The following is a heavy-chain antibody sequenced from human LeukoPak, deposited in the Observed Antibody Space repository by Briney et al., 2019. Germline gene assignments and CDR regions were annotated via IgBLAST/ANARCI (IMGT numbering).Heavy chain of an antibody. Sequence: EGSLRLSCSASGFTFSSYAMHWVRQAPGKGLEYVSAISSNGGSTYYADSVKGRFTISRDNSKNTLYLQMSSLRAEDTAVYYCVKISRYDFWSGPPVDYWGQGTLVTVSS. CDR3: VKISRYDFWSGPPVDY. CDR2: ISSNGGST. V-gene: IGHV3-64D*09. CDR1: GFTFSSYA. J-gene: IGHJ4*02. D-gene: IGHD3-3*01.